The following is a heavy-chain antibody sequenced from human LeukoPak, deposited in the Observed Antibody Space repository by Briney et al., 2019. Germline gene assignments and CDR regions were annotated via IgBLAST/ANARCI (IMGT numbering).Heavy chain of an antibody. CDR1: GYTFTSYG. CDR3: ATGGAYRDAFDI. V-gene: IGHV1-18*01. J-gene: IGHJ3*02. Sequence: ASVKVSCKASGYTFTSYGISWVRQAPGQGLEWMGWIRAYNGNTNYAQKFQGRVTMTTDTSTSTAYMELRSLRSDDTAVYYCATGGAYRDAFDIWGQGTMVTVSS. CDR2: IRAYNGNT. D-gene: IGHD3-10*01.